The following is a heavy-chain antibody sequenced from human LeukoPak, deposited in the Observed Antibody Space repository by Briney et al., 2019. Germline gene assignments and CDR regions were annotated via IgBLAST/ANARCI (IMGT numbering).Heavy chain of an antibody. D-gene: IGHD5-12*01. CDR2: ISHNGRTT. J-gene: IGHJ4*02. CDR3: AKDTSGPPPRYFDS. Sequence: GGSLRPSCAASGFTFSNYAMSWVRQAPGKGLEWVSGISHNGRTTYYADSVKGRFTVSRDNTKNTLYLHMNSLRAEDTAIFYCAKDTSGPPPRYFDSWGQGSLVAVSS. V-gene: IGHV3-23*01. CDR1: GFTFSNYA.